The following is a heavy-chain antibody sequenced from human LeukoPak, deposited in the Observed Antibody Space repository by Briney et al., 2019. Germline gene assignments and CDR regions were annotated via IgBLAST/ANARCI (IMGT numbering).Heavy chain of an antibody. D-gene: IGHD6-13*01. CDR2: MSNSGST. J-gene: IGHJ4*02. V-gene: IGHV4-39*01. CDR3: ARRSQAAAGRGIDY. CDR1: GGSISRTNFY. Sequence: SETLSLTCTVSGGSISRTNFYWAWIRQPPGKGLEWIGTMSNSGSTYYNPSLKSRVTISGDTAKNQFSLKLSSVTAADTAVYYCARRSQAAAGRGIDYWGQGTLVTVSS.